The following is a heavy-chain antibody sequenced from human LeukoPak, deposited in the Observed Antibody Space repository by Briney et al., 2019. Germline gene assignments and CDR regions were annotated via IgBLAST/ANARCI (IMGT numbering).Heavy chain of an antibody. CDR3: TKATQWLAFDY. CDR1: GGSISSYY. D-gene: IGHD6-19*01. Sequence: SETLSLTCTVSGGSISSYYWSWIRQPPGKGLEWIAYLFYSGSTNYNPSLESRVTISVDTSKNQLSLQLTSVTAADTAVYYCTKATQWLAFDYWGRGTLVTVSS. V-gene: IGHV4-59*01. J-gene: IGHJ4*02. CDR2: LFYSGST.